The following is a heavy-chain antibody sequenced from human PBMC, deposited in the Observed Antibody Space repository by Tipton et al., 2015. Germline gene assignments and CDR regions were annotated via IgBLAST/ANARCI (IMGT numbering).Heavy chain of an antibody. CDR2: ISWDGRNK. CDR1: GFTLTRYG. CDR3: ARDYCSVASCYDY. D-gene: IGHD2-2*01. J-gene: IGHJ4*02. Sequence: SGFTLTRYGMNWVRQAPGKGLEWVAVISWDGRNKYYADSVKGRFTVSRDTSKNTLYLQMDGLGADDTAVYYCARDYCSVASCYDYWGQGTLVTVSS. V-gene: IGHV3-33*05.